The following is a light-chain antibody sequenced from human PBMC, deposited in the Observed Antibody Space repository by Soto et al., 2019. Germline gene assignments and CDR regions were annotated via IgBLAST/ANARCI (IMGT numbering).Light chain of an antibody. CDR2: AAS. J-gene: IGKJ4*01. CDR1: HYISSW. CDR3: QQTNNFPLT. V-gene: IGKV1-12*01. Sequence: DIEMTQSPSSVSASVGDTVTITCRASHYISSWLAWYQQKPGKAPKLLIYAASNLESGVPSRFSGSGSGTDFTLSISSLQYEDFATYYCQQTNNFPLTFGGGTKVDIK.